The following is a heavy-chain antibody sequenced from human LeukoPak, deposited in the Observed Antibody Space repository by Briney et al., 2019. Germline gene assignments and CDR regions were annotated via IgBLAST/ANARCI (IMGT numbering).Heavy chain of an antibody. CDR2: IRASDGST. D-gene: IGHD3-22*01. CDR1: GFTLTTYA. Sequence: GGSLRLSCAASGFTLTTYAMTWVRQAPGKGLEWVSAIRASDGSTFYADSVKGRFTISRDSSKNTLYLQMNSLRAEDTAVYYCAKAGPYYDSSGYYFDAFDIWGQGTMVTVSS. J-gene: IGHJ3*02. V-gene: IGHV3-23*01. CDR3: AKAGPYYDSSGYYFDAFDI.